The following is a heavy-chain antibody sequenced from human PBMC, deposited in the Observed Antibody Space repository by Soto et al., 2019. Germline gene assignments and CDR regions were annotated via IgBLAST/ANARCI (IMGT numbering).Heavy chain of an antibody. J-gene: IGHJ6*02. Sequence: GESLKISCKGSGYSFTSYWIGWVRQLPGKGLEWMGIIYPGDSDTRYSPSFQGQVTISADKSISTAYLQWSSLKASDTAMYYCAGGGVRGVITRTRDYYGMDVWGQGTTVTVSS. CDR1: GYSFTSYW. V-gene: IGHV5-51*01. CDR2: IYPGDSDT. CDR3: AGGGVRGVITRTRDYYGMDV. D-gene: IGHD3-10*01.